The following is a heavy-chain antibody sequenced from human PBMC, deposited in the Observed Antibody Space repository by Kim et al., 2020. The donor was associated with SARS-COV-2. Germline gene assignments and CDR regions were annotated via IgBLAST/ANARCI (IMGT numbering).Heavy chain of an antibody. D-gene: IGHD1-26*01. CDR2: IYWDDDK. J-gene: IGHJ4*02. Sequence: SGPTLVNPTQTLTLTCTFSGFSLSTSGVGVGWIRQPPGKALEWLALIYWDDDKRYSPSLKSRLTITKDTSKNQVVLTMTNMDPVDTATYYCAHRLCQFRGGSYHCPPFDYWGQGTLVTVSS. CDR3: AHRLCQFRGGSYHCPPFDY. V-gene: IGHV2-5*02. CDR1: GFSLSTSGVG.